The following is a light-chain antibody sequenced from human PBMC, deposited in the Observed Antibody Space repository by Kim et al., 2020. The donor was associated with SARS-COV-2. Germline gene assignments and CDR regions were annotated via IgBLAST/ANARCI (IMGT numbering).Light chain of an antibody. Sequence: QSALTQPASVSGSPGQSITISCIGTSSDVGSHNYVSWYQQHPGKAPKLMIYDVTKRPSGVSDRFSGSKSGNTASLTISGLQADDEAHYHCSTYTSSNTVVFAGGTQLTVL. J-gene: IGLJ2*01. CDR3: STYTSSNTVV. CDR1: SSDVGSHNY. V-gene: IGLV2-14*01. CDR2: DVT.